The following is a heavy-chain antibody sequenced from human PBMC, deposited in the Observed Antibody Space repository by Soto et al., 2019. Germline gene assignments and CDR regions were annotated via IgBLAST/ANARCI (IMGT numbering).Heavy chain of an antibody. J-gene: IGHJ5*02. Sequence: QVQLVQSGAEVKKHGASVKVSCKASGYTFSTYGFSWVRQAPGQGLEWMGWIGADNGDTNYAQNFQGRVTMTTDPPTTPSYMELRSLTSDYPAVYFCARDWKGAEGFDPWGQGTLVTVSS. V-gene: IGHV1-18*01. CDR2: IGADNGDT. D-gene: IGHD1-1*01. CDR3: ARDWKGAEGFDP. CDR1: GYTFSTYG.